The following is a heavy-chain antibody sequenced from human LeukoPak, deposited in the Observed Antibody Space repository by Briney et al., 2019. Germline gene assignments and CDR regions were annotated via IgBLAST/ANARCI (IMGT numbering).Heavy chain of an antibody. CDR1: GFTFSNYA. V-gene: IGHV3-64*01. CDR3: AVDYSSTSFDY. J-gene: IGHJ4*02. Sequence: GGSLRLSCAASGFTFSNYAMHWVRQAPGKGLEYVSAINSHGGSTYYANSVKGRFTISRDNSKNTLYLQMDSLRTEDMAVYYCAVDYSSTSFDYWGQGTLVTVSS. D-gene: IGHD6-6*01. CDR2: INSHGGST.